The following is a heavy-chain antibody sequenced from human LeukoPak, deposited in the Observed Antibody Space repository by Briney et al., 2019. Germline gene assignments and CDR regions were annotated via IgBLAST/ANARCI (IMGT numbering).Heavy chain of an antibody. CDR3: ARDHHDILTGYIGDY. CDR1: GFTLGSFA. J-gene: IGHJ4*02. Sequence: PGGSLRLSCAASGFTLGSFAMSWVRQAPGRGLEWVSGMSGSGGGATYYADSVKGRFTISRDNSMNTLYLLMNSLRAEDTAIYYCARDHHDILTGYIGDYWGQGTLVTVSS. CDR2: MSGSGGGAT. D-gene: IGHD3-9*01. V-gene: IGHV3-23*01.